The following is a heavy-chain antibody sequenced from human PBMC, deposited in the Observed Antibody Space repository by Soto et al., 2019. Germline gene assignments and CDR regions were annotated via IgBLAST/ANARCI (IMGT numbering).Heavy chain of an antibody. CDR1: GFTVSSNY. V-gene: IGHV3-53*01. CDR2: IYSGGST. J-gene: IGHJ4*02. Sequence: GGSLRPSCAASGFTVSSNYMSWVRQAPGKGLEWVSVIYSGGSTYYADSVKGRFTISRDNSKNTLYLQMNSLRAEDTAVYYCARVGYYGSGSIAGGFDYWGQGTLVTVSS. D-gene: IGHD3-10*01. CDR3: ARVGYYGSGSIAGGFDY.